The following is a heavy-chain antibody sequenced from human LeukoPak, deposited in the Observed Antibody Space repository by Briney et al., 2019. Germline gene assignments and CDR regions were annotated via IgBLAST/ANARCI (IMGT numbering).Heavy chain of an antibody. Sequence: PGGSLRLSCAASGFTFSRYAMSWVRQASGKGLEWVSIIGSDGFTTYYADSVKGRFTISRDNSKNTLYLQMNSLRAEDTAVYYCAKDRGLSIAVAGTGYWGQGTLVTVSS. CDR1: GFTFSRYA. D-gene: IGHD6-19*01. CDR2: IGSDGFTT. J-gene: IGHJ4*02. V-gene: IGHV3-23*01. CDR3: AKDRGLSIAVAGTGY.